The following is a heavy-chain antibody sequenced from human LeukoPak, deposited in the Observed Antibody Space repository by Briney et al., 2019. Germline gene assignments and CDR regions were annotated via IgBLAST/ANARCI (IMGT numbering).Heavy chain of an antibody. V-gene: IGHV1-18*01. CDR2: ISAYNGNT. CDR3: ARFSARGVYYYYYMDV. CDR1: GYTFTSYG. Sequence: GASVKVSCKASGYTFTSYGIRWVRQAPGQGLEWMGWISAYNGNTNYAQKLQGRVTMTTDTSTSTAYMELRSLRSDDTAVYYCARFSARGVYYYYYMDVWGKGTTVTISS. D-gene: IGHD1-26*01. J-gene: IGHJ6*03.